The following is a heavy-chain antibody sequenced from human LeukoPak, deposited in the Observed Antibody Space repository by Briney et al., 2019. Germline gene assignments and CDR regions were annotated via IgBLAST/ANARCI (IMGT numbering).Heavy chain of an antibody. V-gene: IGHV3-33*01. Sequence: GGSLRLSCVVSGFTFRNHGMHWVRQAPGKGLEWVAVIWYDGSNKYYADSVKGRFTISRDNSRNTLNLQMNSLRAEDTAVYYCVRDIGSVRLDYWGQGTLVSVSS. CDR3: VRDIGSVRLDY. J-gene: IGHJ4*02. CDR2: IWYDGSNK. D-gene: IGHD5-12*01. CDR1: GFTFRNHG.